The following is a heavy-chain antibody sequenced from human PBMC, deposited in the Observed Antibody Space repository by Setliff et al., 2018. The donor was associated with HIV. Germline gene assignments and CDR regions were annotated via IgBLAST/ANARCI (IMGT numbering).Heavy chain of an antibody. Sequence: SETLSLTCTVSGGSISSSSYYWGWIRQPPGKGLEWIGSIYYRGSTYYNPSLKSRVTISVDTSKNQFSLRLTPVTAADTAVYFCARLRITMIMMLNYFDYWGQGTLVTVSS. CDR1: GGSISSSSYY. V-gene: IGHV4-39*01. J-gene: IGHJ4*02. CDR2: IYYRGST. D-gene: IGHD3-22*01. CDR3: ARLRITMIMMLNYFDY.